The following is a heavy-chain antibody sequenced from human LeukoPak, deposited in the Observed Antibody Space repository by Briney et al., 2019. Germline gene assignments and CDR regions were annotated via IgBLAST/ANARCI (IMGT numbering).Heavy chain of an antibody. Sequence: SETPSLTCAVSGGSISSSNWWSWVRQPPGKGLEWIGEIYHSGSTNYNPSLKSRVTISVDKSKNQFSLKLSSVTAADTAVYYCARLNLSNLAAAGSYYYGMDVWGKGTTVTVSS. CDR3: ARLNLSNLAAAGSYYYGMDV. CDR2: IYHSGST. CDR1: GGSISSSNW. V-gene: IGHV4-4*02. J-gene: IGHJ6*04. D-gene: IGHD6-13*01.